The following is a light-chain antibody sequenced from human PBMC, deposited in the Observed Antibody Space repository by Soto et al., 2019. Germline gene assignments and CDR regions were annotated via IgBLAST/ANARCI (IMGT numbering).Light chain of an antibody. J-gene: IGLJ2*01. V-gene: IGLV3-21*04. CDR2: YDS. Sequence: YELTQPPSVSVAPGKTARITCGGNNIGSKSVHWYQQKPGQAPVLVIYYDSDRPSGIPERFSGSNSGNTATLTISRVEAGDEADYYCQVWDSSSDLVFGGGTKVTVL. CDR1: NIGSKS. CDR3: QVWDSSSDLV.